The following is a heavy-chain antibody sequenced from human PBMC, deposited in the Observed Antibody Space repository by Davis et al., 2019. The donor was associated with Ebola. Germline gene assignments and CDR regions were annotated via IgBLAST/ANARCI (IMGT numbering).Heavy chain of an antibody. CDR3: ARQESLYGWSDY. Sequence: GESLKISCKGSGYSFTSYWIAWVRQLPGKGLECMGIIYPGDSDSRYSPSFEGQVIISVDRSINTAYLQWRSLRASDTAIYYCARQESLYGWSDYWGQGTLVTVSS. V-gene: IGHV5-51*01. CDR1: GYSFTSYW. D-gene: IGHD2-8*01. J-gene: IGHJ4*02. CDR2: IYPGDSDS.